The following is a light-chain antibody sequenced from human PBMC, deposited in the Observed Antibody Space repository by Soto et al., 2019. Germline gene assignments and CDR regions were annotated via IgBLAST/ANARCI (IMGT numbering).Light chain of an antibody. J-gene: IGLJ1*01. CDR2: NNN. CDR1: SSNIGSNT. CDR3: AAWDDSLNGLV. Sequence: QSVLTQPPSASGTPAQRVTISCSGSSSNIGSNTVNWYQQLPGTAPKLLIYNNNQRPSGVPDRFSGSKSGTSASLAISGLQSEDEADYYCAAWDDSLNGLVFATGTKLTVL. V-gene: IGLV1-44*01.